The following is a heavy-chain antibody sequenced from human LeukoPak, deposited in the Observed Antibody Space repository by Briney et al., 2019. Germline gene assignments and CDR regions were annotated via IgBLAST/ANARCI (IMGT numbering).Heavy chain of an antibody. CDR2: IYSGGNT. J-gene: IGHJ4*02. V-gene: IGHV3-53*01. CDR3: ARDLHPRLAGFFDY. Sequence: GGSLRLSCAASGFTVISNYMSWVRQAPGKGLEWVSVIYSGGNTYYADSVEGRFTISRDNSKNTLYLQMKTLKAEDSAVYYCARDLHPRLAGFFDYWGQGTLVTVSS. D-gene: IGHD3-3*02. CDR1: GFTVISNY.